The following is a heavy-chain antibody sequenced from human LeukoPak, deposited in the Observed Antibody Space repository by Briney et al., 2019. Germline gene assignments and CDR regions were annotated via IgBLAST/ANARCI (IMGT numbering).Heavy chain of an antibody. CDR2: ITPILGVA. CDR1: GGTFSSYT. J-gene: IGHJ4*02. Sequence: SVKASCKASGGTFSSYTISWVRQAPGQGLEWMGRITPILGVANYAQKFQGRVTITADKSTSTAYMELSSLRSEDTAVYYCAREGDFSSSPFDYWGQGTLVTVSS. D-gene: IGHD2-21*02. V-gene: IGHV1-69*04. CDR3: AREGDFSSSPFDY.